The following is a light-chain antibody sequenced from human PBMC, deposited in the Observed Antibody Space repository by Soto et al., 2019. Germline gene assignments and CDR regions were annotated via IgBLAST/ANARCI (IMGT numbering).Light chain of an antibody. J-gene: IGKJ4*01. V-gene: IGKV3-11*01. CDR1: QSVSSY. CDR3: QQRTNWPLT. CDR2: DAS. Sequence: EIVLTQSPATLSLSPGERATLSCRASQSVSSYLAWYQQKRGQAPRLLIYDASNRATGIPARFSGSGSGTDFTLTISSLEPEDFAVYYCQQRTNWPLTFGGGTKVENK.